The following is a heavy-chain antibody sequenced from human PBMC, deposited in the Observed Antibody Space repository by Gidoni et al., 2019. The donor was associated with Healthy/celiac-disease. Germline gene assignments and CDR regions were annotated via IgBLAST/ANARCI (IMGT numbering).Heavy chain of an antibody. CDR1: GFTFSSYS. Sequence: EVQLVESGGGLVQPGGSLRLSCAASGFTFSSYSMNWVRQAPGKGLEWVSYISSSSSTIYYADSVKGRFTISRDNAKNSLYLQMNSLRAEDTAVYYCARVRELLDYWGQGTLVTVSS. J-gene: IGHJ4*02. CDR2: ISSSSSTI. V-gene: IGHV3-48*04. D-gene: IGHD1-26*01. CDR3: ARVRELLDY.